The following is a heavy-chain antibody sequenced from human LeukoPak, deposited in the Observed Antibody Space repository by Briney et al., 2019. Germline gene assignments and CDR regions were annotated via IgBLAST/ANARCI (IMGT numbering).Heavy chain of an antibody. J-gene: IGHJ6*03. CDR1: GFSLSTSGMC. D-gene: IGHD6-6*01. V-gene: IGHV2-70*11. CDR3: ARGSSSEDYYYYYYMDV. CDR2: IDWDDDK. Sequence: SGPTLVKPTQTLTLTCTFSGFSLSTSGMCVSWIRQPPGKALEWLARIDWDDDKYYSTSLKTRLTISEDTSKNQVVLTMTNMDPVDTATYYCARGSSSEDYYYYYYMDVWGKGTTVTVSS.